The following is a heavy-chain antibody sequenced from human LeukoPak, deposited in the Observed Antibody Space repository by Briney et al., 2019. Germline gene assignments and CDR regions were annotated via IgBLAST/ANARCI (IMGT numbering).Heavy chain of an antibody. CDR3: ARDSGGWYFDY. CDR1: GFTFSSYS. Sequence: GGSLRPSCAASGFTFSSYSMNWVRQAPGKGLEWVSSISSSSYIYYADSVKGRFTISRDNAKNSLYLQMNSLRAEDTAVYYCARDSGGWYFDYWGQGTLVTVSS. J-gene: IGHJ4*02. V-gene: IGHV3-21*01. D-gene: IGHD6-19*01. CDR2: ISSSSYI.